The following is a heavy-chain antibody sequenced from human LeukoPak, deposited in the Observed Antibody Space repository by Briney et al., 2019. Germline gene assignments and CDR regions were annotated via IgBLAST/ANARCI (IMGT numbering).Heavy chain of an antibody. CDR1: GYTFTGYY. CDR2: INPNSGGT. CDR3: ARDMVRGVISHFDP. Sequence: ASVKVSCKASGYTFTGYYMHWVRQAPGQGLERMGWINPNSGGTNYAQKFQGRITMTRDTSISTAYMELSRLRSDDTAVYYCARDMVRGVISHFDPWGQGTLVTVSS. D-gene: IGHD3-10*01. J-gene: IGHJ5*02. V-gene: IGHV1-2*02.